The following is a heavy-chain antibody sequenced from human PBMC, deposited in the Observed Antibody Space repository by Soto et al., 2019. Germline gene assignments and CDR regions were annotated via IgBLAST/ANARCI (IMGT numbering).Heavy chain of an antibody. CDR3: SRGTSIPASGDY. CDR1: GYTFTNYG. D-gene: IGHD6-6*01. CDR2: VSASNGER. Sequence: QVQLVQSGAEVKKPGASVKVSCKASGYTFTNYGINWVRQAPGQGLEWLGWVSASNGERRYAQRVQARVIMTTDTSTTTAYMELRSLTSDATAVYYCSRGTSIPASGDYWGQGTLVTVSS. J-gene: IGHJ4*01. V-gene: IGHV1-18*01.